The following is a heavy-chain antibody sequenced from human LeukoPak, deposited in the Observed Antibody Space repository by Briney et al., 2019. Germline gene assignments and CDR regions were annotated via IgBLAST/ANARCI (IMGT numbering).Heavy chain of an antibody. V-gene: IGHV3-23*01. J-gene: IGHJ6*04. CDR1: GFTFSSYA. CDR3: AELGITLIGGV. D-gene: IGHD3-10*02. CDR2: ISGSGGST. Sequence: GGSLRLSCAASGFTFSSYAMSWVRQAPGKGPDWVSAISGSGGSTYYADSVKGRFTISRDNSKNSLYLQMNSLRAEDTAVYYCAELGITLIGGVWGKGTTVTISS.